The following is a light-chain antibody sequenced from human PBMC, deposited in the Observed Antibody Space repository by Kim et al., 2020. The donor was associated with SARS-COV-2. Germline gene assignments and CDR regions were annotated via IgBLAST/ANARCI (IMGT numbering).Light chain of an antibody. V-gene: IGLV3-1*01. CDR2: QDS. Sequence: VSPGQYASITCTGDKLADKLLSWNQQKPGQSPVLLIYQDSKRPSGIPQRFSGSNSGNIGTLTISGTQAMDEADYYCETWDSSALYVFGSGTKVTVL. CDR1: KLADKL. CDR3: ETWDSSALYV. J-gene: IGLJ1*01.